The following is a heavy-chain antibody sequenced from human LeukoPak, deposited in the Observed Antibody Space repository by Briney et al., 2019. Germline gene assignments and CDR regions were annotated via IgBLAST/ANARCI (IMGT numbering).Heavy chain of an antibody. V-gene: IGHV3-48*01. CDR2: ISSSSSST. CDR1: GFTFSSYS. CDR3: AYWAGTAAGFNGPFDY. Sequence: PGGSLRLSCAASGFTFSSYSMNWVRQAPGKGLEWVSDISSSSSSTYYADSVKGRFTISRDNAKNSLYLQMNSQRAEDTALYYCAYWAGTAAGFNGPFDYWGQGTLVTVSS. J-gene: IGHJ4*02. D-gene: IGHD6-13*01.